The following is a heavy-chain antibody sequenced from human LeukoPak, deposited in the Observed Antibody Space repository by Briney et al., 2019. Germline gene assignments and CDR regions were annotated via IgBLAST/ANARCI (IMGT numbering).Heavy chain of an antibody. CDR2: IYYSGST. Sequence: PSETLSLTCTVSGGSISSYYWSWIRQPPGKGLEWIGYIYYSGSTNYNPSLKSRVTISVDTSKNQFSLKLSSVTAADTAMYYCARVTGYVIEDYFDYWGQGTLATVS. CDR3: ARVTGYVIEDYFDY. V-gene: IGHV4-59*01. D-gene: IGHD3-22*01. CDR1: GGSISSYY. J-gene: IGHJ4*02.